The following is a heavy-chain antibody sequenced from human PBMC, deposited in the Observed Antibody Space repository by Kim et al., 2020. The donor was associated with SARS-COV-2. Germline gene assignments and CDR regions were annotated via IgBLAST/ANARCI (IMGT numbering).Heavy chain of an antibody. Sequence: SVKVSCKASGDTFTSYAISWVRQAPGQGLEWMGGIIPIFGTANYAQKFQGRVTITADESTSTAYMELSSLRSEDTAVYYCASAGMVQGVIITYYFDYRGQRALGTVSS. CDR1: GDTFTSYA. V-gene: IGHV1-69*13. D-gene: IGHD3-10*01. J-gene: IGHJ4*02. CDR3: ASAGMVQGVIITYYFDY. CDR2: IIPIFGTA.